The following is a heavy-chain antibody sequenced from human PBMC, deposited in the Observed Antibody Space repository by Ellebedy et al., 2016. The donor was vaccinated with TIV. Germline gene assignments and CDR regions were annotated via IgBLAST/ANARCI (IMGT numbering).Heavy chain of an antibody. CDR1: GGSISSSN. CDR2: ISGIGSST. V-gene: IGHV3-23*01. CDR3: AKWCSGENCNNAFEI. Sequence: ETLSLTCAVSGGSISSSNWWSWVRQAPGKGLEWVSTISGIGSSTYYADSVKGRFTISRDNSKNTLYLQMNSLRAEDTAVYYCAKWCSGENCNNAFEIWGQGTMVTVSS. D-gene: IGHD2-15*01. J-gene: IGHJ3*02.